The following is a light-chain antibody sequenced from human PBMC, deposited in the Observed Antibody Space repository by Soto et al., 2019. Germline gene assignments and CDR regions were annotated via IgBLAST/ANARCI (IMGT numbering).Light chain of an antibody. Sequence: EIVLTHSPGTLSLSPCERATLSCRASQSVNSDYLGWFQQKPGQAPRLLIYGASTRATGIPDRFSGSGSGTDFTLTISRLEPEGFAVYYCQQYGSSGTFGQGTKVDIK. J-gene: IGKJ1*01. CDR1: QSVNSDY. CDR3: QQYGSSGT. V-gene: IGKV3-20*01. CDR2: GAS.